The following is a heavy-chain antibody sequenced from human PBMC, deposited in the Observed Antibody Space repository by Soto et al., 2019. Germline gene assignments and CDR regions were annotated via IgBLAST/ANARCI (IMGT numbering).Heavy chain of an antibody. J-gene: IGHJ6*02. CDR2: ISFDGGDE. V-gene: IGHV3-30-3*01. CDR1: GFIFSGSA. CDR3: AKDGAPSQWFMDV. Sequence: QVSLEESGGGVVQPGRSQRLSCVASGFIFSGSAMHWVRQAPGKGLEWVAVISFDGGDEHYADSVMGRFTISRDNSKNTLHLQMNSLRAEDTAVYYCAKDGAPSQWFMDVWGQGTTVTVSS. D-gene: IGHD3-22*01.